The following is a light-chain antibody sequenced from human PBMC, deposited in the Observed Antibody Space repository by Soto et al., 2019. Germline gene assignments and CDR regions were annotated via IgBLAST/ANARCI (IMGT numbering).Light chain of an antibody. CDR3: QQSYSTLLT. J-gene: IGKJ4*01. CDR1: QSISSY. V-gene: IGKV1-39*01. CDR2: AAS. Sequence: DIQMTQSPSSLSASVGDRVTITCRASQSISSYLNWYQQKPGKAPKLLIYAASSFQSRVPSRFSGSGSGTDFPLTISSLQPEDFATYYCQQSYSTLLTFGGGTKVQIK.